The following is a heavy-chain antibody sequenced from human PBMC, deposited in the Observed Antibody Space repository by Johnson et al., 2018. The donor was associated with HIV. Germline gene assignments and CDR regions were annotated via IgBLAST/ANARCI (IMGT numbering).Heavy chain of an antibody. D-gene: IGHD2-2*01. CDR1: GFTFSSYA. CDR2: ISYDGSNK. V-gene: IGHV3-30-3*01. CDR3: ARDLSVESYQLLSVFSDAFDI. J-gene: IGHJ3*02. Sequence: QVQLVESGGGVVQPGRSLRLSCAASGFTFSSYAMHWVRQAPGKGLEWVAVISYDGSNKYYADSVKGRFTISRDTSKNTLYLQMNSLRAEDTAVYYCARDLSVESYQLLSVFSDAFDIWGQGTMVTVSS.